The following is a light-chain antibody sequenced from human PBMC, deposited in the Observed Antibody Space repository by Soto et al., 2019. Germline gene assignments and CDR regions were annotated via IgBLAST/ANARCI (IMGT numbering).Light chain of an antibody. J-gene: IGKJ1*01. CDR1: QSISNY. CDR3: QQSHNNPRT. CDR2: AAS. V-gene: IGKV1-39*01. Sequence: DIQMTQSPSSLSASVGDRVTITCRASQSISNYVDWYQQKPGKAPNLLIYAASRLQSGVPSRFSGSGFGTDFTLTISSLQPEDFATYYCQQSHNNPRTFGQGTKVDIK.